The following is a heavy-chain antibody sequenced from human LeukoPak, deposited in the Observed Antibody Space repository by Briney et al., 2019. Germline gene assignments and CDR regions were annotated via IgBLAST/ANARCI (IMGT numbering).Heavy chain of an antibody. CDR1: GFTFNTYA. V-gene: IGHV3-23*01. CDR2: ISGSGGTK. Sequence: GGSLRLSCAASGFTFNTYAMSWVGQAPGKGLDWVSVISGSGGTKFYADSVKGRFPISRNNSKTTLYLQMNSLRAEDTAVYHCAKDLPYHTEGGIDYWGQGTLVTVSS. J-gene: IGHJ4*02. D-gene: IGHD1-14*01. CDR3: AKDLPYHTEGGIDY.